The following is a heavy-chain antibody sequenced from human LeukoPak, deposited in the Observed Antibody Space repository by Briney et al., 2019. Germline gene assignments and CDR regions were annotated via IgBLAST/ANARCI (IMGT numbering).Heavy chain of an antibody. Sequence: GGSLRLSCAASGFTFSDHFLDWVRQAPGKGLEWVGRTRNKANSYITEYAASVKGRFTTSRDDSKNSLYLQMSSLKTDDTAMYYCASIRGTFGYWGQGTLVTVSS. J-gene: IGHJ4*02. CDR2: TRNKANSYIT. CDR1: GFTFSDHF. CDR3: ASIRGTFGY. D-gene: IGHD1-26*01. V-gene: IGHV3-72*01.